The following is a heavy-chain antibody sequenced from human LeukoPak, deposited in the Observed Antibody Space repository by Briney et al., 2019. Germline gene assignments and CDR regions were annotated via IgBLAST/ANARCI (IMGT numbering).Heavy chain of an antibody. CDR1: GGTISSYA. V-gene: IGHV1-69*04. J-gene: IGHJ4*02. CDR2: IIPILGIA. D-gene: IGHD5-24*01. Sequence: SVKVSCKASGGTISSYAISWVRQAPGQGLEWMGRIIPILGIANYAQKFQGRVTITADKSTSTAYMELSSLRSEDTAVYYCAREMATSLSYYFDYWGQGTLVTVSS. CDR3: AREMATSLSYYFDY.